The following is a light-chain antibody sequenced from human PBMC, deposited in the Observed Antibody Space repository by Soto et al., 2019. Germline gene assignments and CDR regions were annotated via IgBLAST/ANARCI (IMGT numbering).Light chain of an antibody. V-gene: IGKV1-39*01. CDR2: GAS. CDR1: QSIRTY. J-gene: IGKJ1*01. Sequence: DIQMTQSPSSLSASVGDRVTMTCRASQSIRTYLNWYQQKPGKAPKVLIYGASNLQSGVPSRFXXXGSGXXXXXXXXXXXPEDVXTYYCQKTYGTPPTFGQGTKVEV. CDR3: QKTYGTPPT.